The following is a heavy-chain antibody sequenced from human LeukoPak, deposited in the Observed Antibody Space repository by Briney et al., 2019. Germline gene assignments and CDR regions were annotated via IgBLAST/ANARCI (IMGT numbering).Heavy chain of an antibody. J-gene: IGHJ4*02. CDR3: ARAPAFGTVDY. CDR2: ITGSGGST. Sequence: GGSLRLSCAASGFTFSSYAMSWVRQAPGKGLEWVSSITGSGGSTYYADSVKGRFTISRDNSKNTLDLQMNSLRDEDSAVYYCARAPAFGTVDYWGQGTLVTVSS. CDR1: GFTFSSYA. D-gene: IGHD3-16*01. V-gene: IGHV3-23*01.